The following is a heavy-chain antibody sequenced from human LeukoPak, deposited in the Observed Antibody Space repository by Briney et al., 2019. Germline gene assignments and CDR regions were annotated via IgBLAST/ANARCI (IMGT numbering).Heavy chain of an antibody. CDR3: ARADSSGYYGSYYFDY. Sequence: GGSLRLSCAASGFTVSSNYMSWVRQAPGQGLESFSVMYSGGSTYYADSVKGRFTISRDNSKNTLYLQMNSLRAEDTAVYYCARADSSGYYGSYYFDYWGQGTLVTVSS. D-gene: IGHD3-22*01. CDR1: GFTVSSNY. V-gene: IGHV3-66*02. CDR2: MYSGGST. J-gene: IGHJ4*02.